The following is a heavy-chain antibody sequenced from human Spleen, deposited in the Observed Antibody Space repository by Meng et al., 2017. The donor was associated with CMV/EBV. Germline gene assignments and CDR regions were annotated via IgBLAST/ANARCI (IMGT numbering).Heavy chain of an antibody. CDR2: ITTSSSFI. CDR3: ARGPTYSSAWYSSH. Sequence: GGSLRLSCAASGFTFSSYWMHWVRQAPGKGLVWVSSITTSSSFIYYADSVKGRFTISRDNAKNSVYLQMNSLRAEDTAVYYCARGPTYSSAWYSSHWGQGTLVTVSS. CDR1: GFTFSSYW. J-gene: IGHJ4*02. V-gene: IGHV3-21*01. D-gene: IGHD6-19*01.